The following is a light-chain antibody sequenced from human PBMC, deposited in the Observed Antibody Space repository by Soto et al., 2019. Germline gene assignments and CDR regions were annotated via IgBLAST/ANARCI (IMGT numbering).Light chain of an antibody. V-gene: IGKV1-5*01. CDR2: DAS. CDR1: QSINAR. CDR3: QQYYTYPWT. Sequence: DIQMTQSPFTLSASVGDRVTITCRASQSINARLAWHQQKPGKVPKVLIYDASNLKSGVPSRFSGSGSGREFTLTISSLQPDYFATYYCQQYYTYPWTFGQGTEVEIK. J-gene: IGKJ1*01.